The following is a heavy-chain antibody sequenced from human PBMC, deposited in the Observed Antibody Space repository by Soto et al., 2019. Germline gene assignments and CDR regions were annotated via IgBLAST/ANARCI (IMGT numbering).Heavy chain of an antibody. CDR1: GFTFSSYG. J-gene: IGHJ4*02. CDR3: ARDGDGYCTTNSCRGGYFDC. CDR2: IWSDGSNK. D-gene: IGHD2-2*03. V-gene: IGHV3-33*01. Sequence: QMQLVESGGGVVQPGRSLRLSCAASGFTFSSYGMHWVRQAPGKGLEWVALIWSDGSNKYYADSVKGRFTIYRDKSKKTLYLQMNRLRTEDTAVYCCARDGDGYCTTNSCRGGYFDCWGQGTLVTVSS.